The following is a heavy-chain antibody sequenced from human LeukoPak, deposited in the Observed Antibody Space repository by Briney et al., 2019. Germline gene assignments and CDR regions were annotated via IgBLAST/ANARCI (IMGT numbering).Heavy chain of an antibody. J-gene: IGHJ4*02. CDR1: GDSISIYH. D-gene: IGHD6-25*01. V-gene: IGHV4-59*08. Sequence: SETLSLTCTVSGDSISIYHWSWIRQPPGKGLEWIGYIYYSGSTNYNPSLKSRVTISVDTSKNQFSLKLTSVTAADTAVYYCARHSAVPHYFDYWGQGTLVTVSS. CDR3: ARHSAVPHYFDY. CDR2: IYYSGST.